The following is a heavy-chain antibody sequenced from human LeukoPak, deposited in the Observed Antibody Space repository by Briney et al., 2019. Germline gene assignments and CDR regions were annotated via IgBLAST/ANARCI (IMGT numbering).Heavy chain of an antibody. Sequence: GGSLRLSCAASGFTFSSYAMSWVRQAPGKGLEWVSAISGSGGSTYYADSMKGRFTISRDNSKNTLYLQMNSLRAEDTAVYYCAKAHADLYQLPTYFDYWGQGTLVTVSS. CDR2: ISGSGGST. D-gene: IGHD2-2*01. J-gene: IGHJ4*02. CDR1: GFTFSSYA. V-gene: IGHV3-23*01. CDR3: AKAHADLYQLPTYFDY.